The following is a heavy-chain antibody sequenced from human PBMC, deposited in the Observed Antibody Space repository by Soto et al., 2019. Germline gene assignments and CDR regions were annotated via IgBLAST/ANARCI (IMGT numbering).Heavy chain of an antibody. Sequence: GGSLRLSCAASGFTFSSYSMNWVRQAPGKGLEWVSYISSSSSTIYYADSVKGRFTISRDNAKNSLCLQMNSLRAEDTAVYYCARALGYCSSTSCYLYYYYYMDVSGKGATVTVSS. CDR1: GFTFSSYS. CDR3: ARALGYCSSTSCYLYYYYYMDV. J-gene: IGHJ6*03. V-gene: IGHV3-48*01. D-gene: IGHD2-2*01. CDR2: ISSSSSTI.